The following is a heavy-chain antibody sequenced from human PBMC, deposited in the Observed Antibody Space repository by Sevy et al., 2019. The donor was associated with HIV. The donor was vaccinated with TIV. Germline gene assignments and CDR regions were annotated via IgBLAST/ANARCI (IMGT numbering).Heavy chain of an antibody. D-gene: IGHD4-17*01. Sequence: GGSLRLSCAASGFTFTDFYLNWVRQAPGKGLEWVSSISGLSNYKFYADSMKGRFTISRDNAENSIYLQMNSLRAEDTAVYFCARRGPPTVHDAFDIWGQGTMVTVSS. CDR2: ISGLSNYK. CDR1: GFTFTDFY. CDR3: ARRGPPTVHDAFDI. V-gene: IGHV3-21*01. J-gene: IGHJ3*02.